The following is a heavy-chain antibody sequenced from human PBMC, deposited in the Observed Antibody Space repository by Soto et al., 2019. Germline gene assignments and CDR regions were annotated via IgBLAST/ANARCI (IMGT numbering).Heavy chain of an antibody. J-gene: IGHJ6*02. V-gene: IGHV4-30-2*01. CDR2: IYHSGST. CDR3: ARGGYPGDCIRTSCQDDFYYVMDV. CDR1: GGSVSSGGYS. Sequence: QLQLQESGSRLVKPSQTLSLTCAVSGGSVSSGGYSWNWMRQPPGKGLEWIGYIYHSGSTYYNPSRKSRVSISLGRSENHFSLKVSSVTAADAAVYYCARGGYPGDCIRTSCQDDFYYVMDVWGQGTTVTVSS. D-gene: IGHD2-2*03.